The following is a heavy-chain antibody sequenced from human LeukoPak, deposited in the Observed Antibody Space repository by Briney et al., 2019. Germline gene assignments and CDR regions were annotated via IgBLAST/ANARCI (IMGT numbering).Heavy chain of an antibody. V-gene: IGHV3-23*01. CDR1: GFTVSTYG. D-gene: IGHD6-19*01. CDR3: AKPLYNSGWYGGGDY. Sequence: PGGSLRLSCAASGFTVSTYGMSWVRQAPGKGPEWVSGFSGSEDSAYYADSVKGRFTISRGNSKNTLYLQMNSLRAEDTAVYYCAKPLYNSGWYGGGDYWGQGTLVTVSS. CDR2: FSGSEDSA. J-gene: IGHJ4*02.